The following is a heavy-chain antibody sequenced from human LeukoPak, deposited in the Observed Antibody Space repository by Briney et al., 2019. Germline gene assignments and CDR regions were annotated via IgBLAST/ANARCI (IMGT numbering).Heavy chain of an antibody. CDR1: GFTFSSYG. CDR2: ISYDGSNK. J-gene: IGHJ6*02. Sequence: GGSLRLSCAASGFTFSSYGMHWVRQAPGKGLEWVAVISYDGSNKYYADSVKGRFTISRDNSKNTLYLQMNSLRAEDTAVYYCAKDLDGMDVWGQGTTVTVSS. CDR3: AKDLDGMDV. V-gene: IGHV3-30*18.